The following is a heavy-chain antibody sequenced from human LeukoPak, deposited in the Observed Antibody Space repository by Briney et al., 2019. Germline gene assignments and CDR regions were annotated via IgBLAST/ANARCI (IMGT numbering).Heavy chain of an antibody. CDR2: IIPIFGTA. V-gene: IGHV1-69*05. CDR1: GGTFSSYA. Sequence: GASVKVSCKASGGTFSSYAISWVRQAPGQGLEWMGGIIPIFGTANYAQKFQGRVTITTDESTSTAYMELSSLRSEDTAVYYCATGTSSIAARDVLTSYYYYYYMDVWGKGTTVTVSS. CDR3: ATGTSSIAARDVLTSYYYYYYMDV. J-gene: IGHJ6*03. D-gene: IGHD6-6*01.